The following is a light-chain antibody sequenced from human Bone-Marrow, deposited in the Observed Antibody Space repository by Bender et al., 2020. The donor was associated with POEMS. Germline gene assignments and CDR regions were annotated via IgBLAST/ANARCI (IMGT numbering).Light chain of an antibody. CDR1: SSNIGAHA. CDR2: SSH. V-gene: IGLV1-44*01. Sequence: QSVLTQPPSASGTPGQRVTISCSGGSSNIGAHAVNWYQHLPGTAPKLLIYSSHRRPSGVHDRFSGSKSGTSASLAISGLQSEDEADYHCATWDDNLNGWVFGGGTKLTVL. CDR3: ATWDDNLNGWV. J-gene: IGLJ3*02.